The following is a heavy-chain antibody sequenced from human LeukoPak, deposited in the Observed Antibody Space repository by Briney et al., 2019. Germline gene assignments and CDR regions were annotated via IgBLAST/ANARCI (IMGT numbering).Heavy chain of an antibody. V-gene: IGHV3-7*01. J-gene: IGHJ4*02. CDR3: ARDPGYYDSSGYAY. Sequence: GGSLRLSCAASGFTFSSYWMSWVRQAPGKGPEWVANIKQDGSEKYYVDSVKGRFTISRDNAKNSLYLQMNSLRAEDTAVYYCARDPGYYDSSGYAYWGQGTLVTVSS. CDR2: IKQDGSEK. D-gene: IGHD3-22*01. CDR1: GFTFSSYW.